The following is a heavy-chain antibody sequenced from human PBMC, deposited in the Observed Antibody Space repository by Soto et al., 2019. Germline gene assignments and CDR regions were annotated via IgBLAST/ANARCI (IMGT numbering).Heavy chain of an antibody. CDR3: AREEVVVVVAATPIDY. CDR2: ISYDGSNK. Sequence: QPGGSLRLSCAASGFTFSSYAMHWVRQAPGKGLEWVAVISYDGSNKYYADSVKGRFTISRDNSKNTLYLQMNSLRAEDTAVYYCAREEVVVVVAATPIDYWGQGTLVTVSS. D-gene: IGHD2-15*01. J-gene: IGHJ4*02. V-gene: IGHV3-30-3*01. CDR1: GFTFSSYA.